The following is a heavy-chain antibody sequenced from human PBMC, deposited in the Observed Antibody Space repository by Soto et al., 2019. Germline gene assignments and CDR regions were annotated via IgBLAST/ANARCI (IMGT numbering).Heavy chain of an antibody. V-gene: IGHV4-59*01. CDR3: ARDKAPRGFDY. J-gene: IGHJ4*02. CDR1: GGSISGNY. CDR2: IYYSGST. Sequence: PSETLSLTCTVSGGSISGNYWSWIRQPPCKRLEWIGYIYYSGSTNYSPSLKSRVTISVDTSKTQFSLKLSSVTAADTAVYYCARDKAPRGFDYCGQGTLVTVSS.